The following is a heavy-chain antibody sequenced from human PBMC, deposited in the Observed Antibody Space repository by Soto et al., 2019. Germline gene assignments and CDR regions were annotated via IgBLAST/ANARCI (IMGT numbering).Heavy chain of an antibody. CDR1: GGSFSGYY. Sequence: QVQLQQWGAGLLKPSETLSLTCAVYGGSFSGYYWSWIRQPPGKGLEWIGEINHSGSTNYNPSLKRRVTISVDTSKNQFSLKLSSVTAADTAVYYCATEPMTTWRRDAFDIWGQGTMVTVSS. D-gene: IGHD4-4*01. CDR3: ATEPMTTWRRDAFDI. CDR2: INHSGST. J-gene: IGHJ3*02. V-gene: IGHV4-34*01.